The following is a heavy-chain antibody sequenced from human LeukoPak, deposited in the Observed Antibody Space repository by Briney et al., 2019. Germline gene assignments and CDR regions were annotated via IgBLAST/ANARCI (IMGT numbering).Heavy chain of an antibody. D-gene: IGHD1-26*01. V-gene: IGHV3-13*01. CDR3: ARGRYLEYFDY. Sequence: GGTLRLSCAASGFTFSSYDMHWVRRATGKGLEWVSAIGTAGDTYYPGSVKGRFTISRENAKNSLYLQMNSLRAGDTAVYYCARGRYLEYFDYWGQGTLVTVSS. CDR1: GFTFSSYD. CDR2: IGTAGDT. J-gene: IGHJ4*02.